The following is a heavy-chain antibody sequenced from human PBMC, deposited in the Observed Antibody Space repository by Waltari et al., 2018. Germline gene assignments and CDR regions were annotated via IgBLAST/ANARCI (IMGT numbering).Heavy chain of an antibody. J-gene: IGHJ2*01. CDR2: KKPVLGTT. Sequence: QVQLVQSGSEVKKPGSSVKVSCKASGGTFGSYAVSWVRQAPGQGLEWVGGKKPVLGTTSDAQKVQDRGTLIADDSSSTVYMELSSLKSDDTAVYYCARDRHFSDGGAYYESGLWGRGTLVTVSS. CDR1: GGTFGSYA. V-gene: IGHV1-69*13. D-gene: IGHD2-21*01. CDR3: ARDRHFSDGGAYYESGL.